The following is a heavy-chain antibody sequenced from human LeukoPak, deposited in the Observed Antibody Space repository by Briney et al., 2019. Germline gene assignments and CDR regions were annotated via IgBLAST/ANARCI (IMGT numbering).Heavy chain of an antibody. CDR2: IWYDGSNK. J-gene: IGHJ6*02. CDR3: ARGSDDYVWGSYYGMDV. D-gene: IGHD3-16*01. Sequence: PGGSLRLSCAASGFTSSSYGMHWVRQAPGKGLEWVAVIWYDGSNKYYADSVKGRFTISRDNSKNTLYLQMNSLRAEDTAVYYCARGSDDYVWGSYYGMDVWGQGTTVTVSS. CDR1: GFTSSSYG. V-gene: IGHV3-33*01.